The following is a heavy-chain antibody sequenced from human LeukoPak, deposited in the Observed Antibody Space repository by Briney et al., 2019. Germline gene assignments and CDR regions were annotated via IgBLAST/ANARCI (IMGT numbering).Heavy chain of an antibody. D-gene: IGHD2-21*02. V-gene: IGHV3-33*06. CDR2: IWYDGSNK. J-gene: IGHJ4*02. CDR1: GFTFSSYG. CDR3: AKDAGVVVTAFGFDY. Sequence: GGSLRLSCAASGFTFSSYGMHWVRQAPGKGLEWVAVIWYDGSNKYYADSVKGRFTISRDNSKNTLYQQMNSLRAEDTAVYYCAKDAGVVVTAFGFDYWGQGTLVTVSS.